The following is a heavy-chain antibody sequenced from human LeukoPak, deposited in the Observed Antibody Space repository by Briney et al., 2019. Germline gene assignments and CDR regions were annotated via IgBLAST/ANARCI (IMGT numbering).Heavy chain of an antibody. CDR1: GGSISSYY. CDR3: ASNYYDFSAFDI. Sequence: SETLSLTCTVSGGSISSYYWSWIRQPAGKGLEWIGRIYTSGSTNYNPSLKSRVTMSVDTSKNQFSLKLSSVTAADTAVYYCASNYYDFSAFDIWGQGTMVTVSS. V-gene: IGHV4-4*07. D-gene: IGHD3-22*01. CDR2: IYTSGST. J-gene: IGHJ3*02.